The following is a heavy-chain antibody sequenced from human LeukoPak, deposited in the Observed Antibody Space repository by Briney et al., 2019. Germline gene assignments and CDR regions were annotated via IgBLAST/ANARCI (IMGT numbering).Heavy chain of an antibody. D-gene: IGHD1-26*01. Sequence: ASVKVSCKASGGTFSSYAISWVRQAPGQGLEWMGIINPSGGSTSYAQKFQGRVTMTRDMSTSTVYMELSSLRSEDTAVYYCARVGRYSGSYSLGYWGQGTLVTVSS. CDR2: INPSGGST. CDR1: GGTFSSYA. V-gene: IGHV1-46*01. J-gene: IGHJ4*02. CDR3: ARVGRYSGSYSLGY.